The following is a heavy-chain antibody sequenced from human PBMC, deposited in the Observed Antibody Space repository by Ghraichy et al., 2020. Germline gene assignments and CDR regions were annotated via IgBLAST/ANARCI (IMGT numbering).Heavy chain of an antibody. CDR2: IKNKGNSYAT. Sequence: LSLTCAASGFTFSGSAMHWVRPASGRGLEWVGLIKNKGNSYATAYGASVKGRFTISRDDSKNTAYLQMDGLKTEDTAVYYCTPAYCSGASCPAYFDSWGQGTLVTVSS. CDR3: TPAYCSGASCPAYFDS. D-gene: IGHD2-15*01. J-gene: IGHJ4*02. V-gene: IGHV3-73*01. CDR1: GFTFSGSA.